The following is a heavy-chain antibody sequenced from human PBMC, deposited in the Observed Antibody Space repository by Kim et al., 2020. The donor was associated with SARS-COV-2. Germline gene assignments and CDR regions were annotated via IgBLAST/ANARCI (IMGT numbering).Heavy chain of an antibody. V-gene: IGHV3-15*01. CDR3: TTEIGLWENLDYYGMDV. CDR2: IKSKTDGGTT. CDR1: GFPFSNAW. D-gene: IGHD3-10*01. J-gene: IGHJ6*02. Sequence: GGSLRLSCAASGFPFSNAWRSWVGQAPGKGLEWVGRIKSKTDGGTTDYAAPVKGRFTISRDDSKNTLYLQMNSLKTEDTAVYYCTTEIGLWENLDYYGMDVWGQGTTVTVSS.